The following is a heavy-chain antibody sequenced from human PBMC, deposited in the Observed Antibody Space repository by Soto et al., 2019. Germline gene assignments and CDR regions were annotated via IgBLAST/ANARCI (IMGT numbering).Heavy chain of an antibody. Sequence: SETLSLTCTVSGGSISSYYWSWIRQPPWKGLEWVGHIYYSGSTNYNPSLKSRVTISVDTSKNQFSLKLSSVTAADTAVYYCARQSCSSTSCYSWVSWFDPWGQGTLVTVSS. V-gene: IGHV4-59*08. CDR3: ARQSCSSTSCYSWVSWFDP. J-gene: IGHJ5*02. D-gene: IGHD2-2*01. CDR1: GGSISSYY. CDR2: IYYSGST.